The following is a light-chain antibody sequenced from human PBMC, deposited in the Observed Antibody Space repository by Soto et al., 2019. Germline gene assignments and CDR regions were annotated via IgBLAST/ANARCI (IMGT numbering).Light chain of an antibody. J-gene: IGKJ2*01. Sequence: EIQMTQSPSSLSASLGDRVTITCQASQDINDYSNWYQQKPGKAPRLLIYGASFLEVGVPSRFSGSGSGTHFTHAISSLQPEDVATYYCQQYDRLPYTFGQGTGLKVK. CDR2: GAS. V-gene: IGKV1-33*01. CDR3: QQYDRLPYT. CDR1: QDINDY.